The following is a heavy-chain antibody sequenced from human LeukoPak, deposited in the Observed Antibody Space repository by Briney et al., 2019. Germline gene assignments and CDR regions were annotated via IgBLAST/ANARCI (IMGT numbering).Heavy chain of an antibody. J-gene: IGHJ4*02. V-gene: IGHV4-59*01. D-gene: IGHD2-15*01. CDR3: ARSDGGATATDY. CDR1: GGSISSYY. Sequence: SETLSLTCTVSGGSISSYYWSWIRQPPGKGLEWIGYIYYSGSMIYNPSLKSRVTISVDTSKNHFYLKLTSVTAADAAVYYCARSDGGATATDYWGQGTLVTVSS. CDR2: IYYSGSM.